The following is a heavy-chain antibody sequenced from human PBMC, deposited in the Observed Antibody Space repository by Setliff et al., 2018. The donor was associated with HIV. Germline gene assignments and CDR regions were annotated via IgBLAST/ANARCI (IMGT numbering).Heavy chain of an antibody. V-gene: IGHV1-8*01. CDR2: MNPNTGVS. CDR1: GHTFTNVD. D-gene: IGHD3-10*01. Sequence: RASVKVSCKASGHTFTNVDIHWLRRATGQGLEWMGWMNPNTGVSGYALKFQARVTMTRDTSISTAYMELSSLTSADTAVYYCARGKGVGGVVITGGLDVWGKGTTVTVSS. J-gene: IGHJ6*04. CDR3: ARGKGVGGVVITGGLDV.